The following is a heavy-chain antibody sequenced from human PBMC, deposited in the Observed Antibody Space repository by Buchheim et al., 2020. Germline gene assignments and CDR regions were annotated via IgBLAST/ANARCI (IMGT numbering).Heavy chain of an antibody. J-gene: IGHJ6*02. CDR3: ARDRSYAMDV. Sequence: EVQLVESGGGLVQPGGSLRLSCAASGFSFSNSWMHWVRQAPGKGLVWVSHINSDGSTTTYADSVKGRFTISRDNAQHTVYLQMNSLRVEDTAVYYCARDRSYAMDVWGQGTT. V-gene: IGHV3-74*03. CDR2: INSDGSTT. CDR1: GFSFSNSW.